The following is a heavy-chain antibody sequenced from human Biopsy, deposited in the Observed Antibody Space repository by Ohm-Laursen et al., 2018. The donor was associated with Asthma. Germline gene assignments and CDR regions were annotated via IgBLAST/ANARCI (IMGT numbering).Heavy chain of an antibody. Sequence: SLRLSCAASGFSFGSFGMHWVRQVPGKGPERVALISFDGRYEYYADSVKGRFTISRDNPMKRLYLQMSSLTAEDTAVYYCASRGGDFWSGYYMDYWGQGTLVTVSS. D-gene: IGHD3-3*01. V-gene: IGHV3-30*03. CDR2: ISFDGRYE. CDR3: ASRGGDFWSGYYMDY. J-gene: IGHJ4*02. CDR1: GFSFGSFG.